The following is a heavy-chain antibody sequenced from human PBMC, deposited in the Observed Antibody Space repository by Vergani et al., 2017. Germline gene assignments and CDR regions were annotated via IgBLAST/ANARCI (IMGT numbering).Heavy chain of an antibody. D-gene: IGHD3-9*01. J-gene: IGHJ2*01. CDR1: GFTFSSYG. Sequence: QVQLVESGGGVVQPGRSLRLSCAASGFTFSSYGMHWVRQAPGKGLEWVAVISYDGSNKYYADSVKGRYTISRDKSKNTLYLQMSSLRAEDTAVYYCAKQKNYDILTDTXFDLWGRGTLVTVSS. V-gene: IGHV3-30*18. CDR3: AKQKNYDILTDTXFDL. CDR2: ISYDGSNK.